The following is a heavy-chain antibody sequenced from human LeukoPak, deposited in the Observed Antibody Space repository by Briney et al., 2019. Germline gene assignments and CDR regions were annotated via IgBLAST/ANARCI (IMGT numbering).Heavy chain of an antibody. CDR2: IIPIFGTA. CDR1: GGTFSSYA. D-gene: IGHD1-26*01. J-gene: IGHJ4*02. V-gene: IGHV1-69*06. Sequence: SVKASCKASGGTFSSYAISWVRQAPGQGLEWMGGIIPIFGTANYAQKFQGRVTITADKSTSTAYMELSSLRPEDTAVYYCARTHSGSYYGFWGTYYFDYWGQGTLVTVSS. CDR3: ARTHSGSYYGFWGTYYFDY.